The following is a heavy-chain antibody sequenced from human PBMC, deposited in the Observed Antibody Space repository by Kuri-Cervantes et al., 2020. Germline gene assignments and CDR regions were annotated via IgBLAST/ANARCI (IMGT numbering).Heavy chain of an antibody. CDR1: GYTFTGYY. CDR2: INPNSGGT. Sequence: ASVKVSCKASGYTFTGYYMHWVRQAPGQGLEWMGWINPNSGGTNYAQKFQGRVTMTTDTSTSTAYMELRSLRSDDTAVYYCAREGGSYDMPFDYWGQGTLVTVSS. V-gene: IGHV1-2*02. D-gene: IGHD1-26*01. CDR3: AREGGSYDMPFDY. J-gene: IGHJ4*02.